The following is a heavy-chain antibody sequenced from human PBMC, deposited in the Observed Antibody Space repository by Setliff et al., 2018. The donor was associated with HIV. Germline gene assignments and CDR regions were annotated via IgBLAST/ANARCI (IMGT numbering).Heavy chain of an antibody. Sequence: PGGSLRLSCAASTFPFSNYDIQWVRQAPGKGLEWVAFVSFEGGNEYYADSVKGRFTISRDISKNTVYLQMNSLRPEDTAVYFCVRGDVAFLGVLSPLAVWGQGTMVTVSS. J-gene: IGHJ3*01. CDR3: VRGDVAFLGVLSPLAV. V-gene: IGHV3-30-3*01. D-gene: IGHD1-26*01. CDR1: TFPFSNYD. CDR2: VSFEGGNE.